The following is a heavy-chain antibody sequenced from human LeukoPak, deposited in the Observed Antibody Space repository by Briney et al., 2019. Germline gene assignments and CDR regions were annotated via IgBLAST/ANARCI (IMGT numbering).Heavy chain of an antibody. V-gene: IGHV4-39*01. J-gene: IGHJ4*02. D-gene: IGHD2-21*01. CDR2: ISHGGST. Sequence: PSETLSLTCTVSGGSISSNSNYWAWIRQPPGRGLEWIGSISHGGSTYYSPSLESRVTISVDTSKNQFSLRLSSVTAADTAVYYCARQALWFFDHWGQGTLVTVSS. CDR1: GGSISSNSNY. CDR3: ARQALWFFDH.